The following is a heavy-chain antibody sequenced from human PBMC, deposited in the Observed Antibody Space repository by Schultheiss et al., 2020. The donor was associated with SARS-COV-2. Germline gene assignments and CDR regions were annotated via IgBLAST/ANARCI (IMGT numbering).Heavy chain of an antibody. Sequence: GGSLRLSCAASGFTVSSNYMSWVRQAPGKGLEWVSVIYSGGSTYYADSVKGRFTISRDNSKNTLYLQMNSLRAEDTAVYYCARVVALYDFWSGYHQYYFDYWGQGTLVTVSS. CDR1: GFTVSSNY. CDR3: ARVVALYDFWSGYHQYYFDY. CDR2: IYSGGST. D-gene: IGHD3-3*01. J-gene: IGHJ4*02. V-gene: IGHV3-53*01.